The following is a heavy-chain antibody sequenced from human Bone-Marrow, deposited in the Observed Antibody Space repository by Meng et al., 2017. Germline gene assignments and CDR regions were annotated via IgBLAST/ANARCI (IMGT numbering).Heavy chain of an antibody. V-gene: IGHV1-69*06. CDR2: IIPIFGTA. J-gene: IGHJ4*02. CDR3: ARDTGKVGVMGDY. D-gene: IGHD1-26*01. Sequence: QVQRVQSGAEVKKPGATGKVSCKASGGTFSSYAISWVRQAPGQGLEWMGGIIPIFGTANYAQKFQGRVTITADKSTSTAYMELSSLRSEDTAVYYCARDTGKVGVMGDYWGQGTLVTVSS. CDR1: GGTFSSYA.